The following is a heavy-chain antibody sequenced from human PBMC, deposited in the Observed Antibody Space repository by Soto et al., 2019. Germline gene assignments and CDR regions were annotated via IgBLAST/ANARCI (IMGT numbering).Heavy chain of an antibody. CDR2: ISTTSTYI. Sequence: GGSLRLSCAASGFTFSSYSMYWVRQAPGKGLEWVSSISTTSTYIYYADSVKGRFTISRDNAKNSLYLQMNSLRAEDTAVYYCSVVLVADTRNSLGHWGPGTLVTVSS. D-gene: IGHD2-15*01. CDR1: GFTFSSYS. J-gene: IGHJ4*02. CDR3: SVVLVADTRNSLGH. V-gene: IGHV3-21*01.